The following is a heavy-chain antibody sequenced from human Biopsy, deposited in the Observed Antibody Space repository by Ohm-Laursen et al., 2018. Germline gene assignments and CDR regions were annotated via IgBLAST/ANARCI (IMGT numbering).Heavy chain of an antibody. CDR1: GGTVSRYA. J-gene: IGHJ4*02. CDR3: ARGLPTEYGDYFSLDY. CDR2: IIPIFGLA. D-gene: IGHD4-17*01. Sequence: ASVKVSCKSSGGTVSRYAISWVRQAPGQGLEWMGGIIPIFGLATYAQRLQGRVSITADTSTNTAYMELSSLRSDDTAVYFCARGLPTEYGDYFSLDYWGQGTLVIVSA. V-gene: IGHV1-69*10.